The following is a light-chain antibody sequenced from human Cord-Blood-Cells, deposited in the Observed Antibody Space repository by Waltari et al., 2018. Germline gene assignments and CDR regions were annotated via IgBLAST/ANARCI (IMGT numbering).Light chain of an antibody. CDR1: SSNIGSNT. CDR3: AAWDDSLNGYV. Sequence: QSVLTQPPSASGTPCQRVTISCSGSSSNIGSNTVKRYQLHRGTSPKLLIYSNNQRPSGVPGRFSGSKSGTSASLAISGLQSEDEADYYCAAWDDSLNGYVFGTGTKVTVL. CDR2: SNN. V-gene: IGLV1-44*01. J-gene: IGLJ1*01.